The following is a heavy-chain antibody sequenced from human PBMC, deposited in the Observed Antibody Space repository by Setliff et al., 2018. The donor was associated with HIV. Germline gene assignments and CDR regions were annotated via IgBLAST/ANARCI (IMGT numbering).Heavy chain of an antibody. Sequence: SVKVSCKASGDIFSRYGISWVRQAPGQGLEWMGGIIPIYGTANSAQKFQGRVTITADESTSTAYMELSTLRSEDTAVYFCARDGESRGTYYYDSSGYHSDAFDIWGQGTMVTVSS. CDR2: IIPIYGTA. CDR3: ARDGESRGTYYYDSSGYHSDAFDI. D-gene: IGHD3-22*01. V-gene: IGHV1-69*13. CDR1: GDIFSRYG. J-gene: IGHJ3*02.